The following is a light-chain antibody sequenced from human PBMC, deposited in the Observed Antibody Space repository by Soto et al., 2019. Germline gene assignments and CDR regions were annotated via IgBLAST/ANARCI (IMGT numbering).Light chain of an antibody. CDR2: EVS. V-gene: IGLV2-14*01. CDR1: SSDVGGYNY. Sequence: QSALTQPASVSGSPGQSITISCTGTSSDVGGYNYVSWYQQHPGKAPKLMIYEVSNRPSGVSNRFPDSKSGNTASLTISGLQAEDEADYYCSSYTSSSISEVFGPGTKVTVL. CDR3: SSYTSSSISEV. J-gene: IGLJ1*01.